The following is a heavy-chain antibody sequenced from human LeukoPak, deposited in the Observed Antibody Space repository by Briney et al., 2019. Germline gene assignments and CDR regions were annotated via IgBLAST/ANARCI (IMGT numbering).Heavy chain of an antibody. CDR2: MNPNSGNT. J-gene: IGHJ4*02. CDR3: ARGRYSSGYQSDY. V-gene: IGHV1-8*03. D-gene: IGHD3-22*01. Sequence: GASVKVSCKASGYTFTSYDINWVRQATGQGLEWMGWMNPNSGNTGYAQKFQGRVTITADESTSTAYMELSSLRSEDTAVYYCARGRYSSGYQSDYWGQGTLVTVSS. CDR1: GYTFTSYD.